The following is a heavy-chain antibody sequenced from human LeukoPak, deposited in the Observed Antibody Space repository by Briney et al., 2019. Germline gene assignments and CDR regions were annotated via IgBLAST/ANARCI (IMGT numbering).Heavy chain of an antibody. V-gene: IGHV4-31*03. D-gene: IGHD5-12*01. CDR3: ARIDIVATTPDY. J-gene: IGHJ4*02. CDR2: IYYSGST. Sequence: SETLSLTCTVSGGSISSGGYYWSWIRQHPGKGLEWIGYIYYSGSTYYNPSLKSRVTISVDTSKNQFSLKLSSVTAADTAVYYCARIDIVATTPDYWGQGTLVTVSP. CDR1: GGSISSGGYY.